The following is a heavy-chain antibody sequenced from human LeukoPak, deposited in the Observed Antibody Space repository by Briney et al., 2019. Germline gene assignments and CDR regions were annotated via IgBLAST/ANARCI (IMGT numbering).Heavy chain of an antibody. CDR1: GFSFSSYA. Sequence: GGSLRLSCAASGFSFSSYAMSWVRQAPGKGLEWVSSFSGSGGSTYYADSVKGRFTISRDNSKNTLYLQMNSLRAEDTAVYYCARDPDYYDGSGPHDAFDIWGQGTMVTVSS. J-gene: IGHJ3*02. CDR2: FSGSGGST. CDR3: ARDPDYYDGSGPHDAFDI. D-gene: IGHD3-22*01. V-gene: IGHV3-23*01.